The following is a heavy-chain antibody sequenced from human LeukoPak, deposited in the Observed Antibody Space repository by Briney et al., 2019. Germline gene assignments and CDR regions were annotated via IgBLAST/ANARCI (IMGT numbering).Heavy chain of an antibody. V-gene: IGHV3-21*01. Sequence: GSLRLSCAAPGFTFSSFSMNWVRQAPGKGLEWVSSISSSSSYIFYVDSVEGRFTISRDNAKNSLYLQMNSLRAEDTAVYYCALSYYSDGSGYYYSYWGQGTLVTVSS. CDR2: ISSSSSYI. D-gene: IGHD3-22*01. J-gene: IGHJ4*02. CDR1: GFTFSSFS. CDR3: ALSYYSDGSGYYYSY.